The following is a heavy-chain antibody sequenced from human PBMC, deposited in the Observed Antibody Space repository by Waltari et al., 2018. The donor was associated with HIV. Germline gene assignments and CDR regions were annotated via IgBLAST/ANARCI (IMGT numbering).Heavy chain of an antibody. V-gene: IGHV3-23*01. D-gene: IGHD6-13*01. CDR2: ISGGGEST. J-gene: IGHJ4*02. Sequence: EVQLLESGGGLVQPGGSLRLSCAASGFTFSSHGISWGRQAPGEGLGWVLGISGGGESTYYAASVKGRFTISRDNSKNTLYLQMNSLRAEDTAVYYCAKDSQQLVNYFDYWGQGTLVTVAS. CDR3: AKDSQQLVNYFDY. CDR1: GFTFSSHG.